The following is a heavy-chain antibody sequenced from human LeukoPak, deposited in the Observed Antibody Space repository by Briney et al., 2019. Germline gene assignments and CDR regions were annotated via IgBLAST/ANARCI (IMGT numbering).Heavy chain of an antibody. V-gene: IGHV4-31*03. CDR2: IYYSGST. Sequence: PSEALSLTCTVSGGSISSGGYYWSWIRQHPGKGLEWIGYIYYSGSTYYNPSLKTRVTISVDTSKNQFSLKLSSVTAADTAVYYCAREFRFGGVIVHYCFDYWGQGTLVTVSS. D-gene: IGHD3-16*02. J-gene: IGHJ4*02. CDR3: AREFRFGGVIVHYCFDY. CDR1: GGSISSGGYY.